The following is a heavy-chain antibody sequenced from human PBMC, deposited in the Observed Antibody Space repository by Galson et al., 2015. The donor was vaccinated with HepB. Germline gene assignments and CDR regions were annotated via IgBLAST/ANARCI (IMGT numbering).Heavy chain of an antibody. Sequence: SLRLSCAASGFTFSSYAMHWVRQAPGKGLEWVAVISYDGSNKYYADSVKGRFTISRDNSKNTLYLQMNSLRAEDTAVYYCARVPRGGVHLVDYWGQGTLVTVSS. CDR1: GFTFSSYA. D-gene: IGHD2-21*01. CDR3: ARVPRGGVHLVDY. V-gene: IGHV3-30-3*01. J-gene: IGHJ4*02. CDR2: ISYDGSNK.